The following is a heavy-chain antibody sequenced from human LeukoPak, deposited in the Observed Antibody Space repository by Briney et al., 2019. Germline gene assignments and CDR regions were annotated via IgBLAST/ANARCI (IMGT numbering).Heavy chain of an antibody. CDR1: GYRFTTYW. J-gene: IGHJ4*02. CDR3: ARQITDQSSGYGSIDY. D-gene: IGHD5-12*01. V-gene: IGHV5-51*01. CDR2: IYPGDSDT. Sequence: GESPKISCKASGYRFTTYWIGWVRQMPGKGLEWMGIIYPGDSDTRYSPSFEGQVTISADKSITTAYLQWSSLKASDTAMYYCARQITDQSSGYGSIDYWGQGTLVTVSS.